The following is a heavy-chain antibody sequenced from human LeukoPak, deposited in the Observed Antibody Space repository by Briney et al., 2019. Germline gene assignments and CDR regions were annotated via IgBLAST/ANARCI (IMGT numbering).Heavy chain of an antibody. V-gene: IGHV4-4*07. J-gene: IGHJ6*03. CDR1: GGSIISNY. D-gene: IGHD3-22*01. Sequence: PSETLSLTCTVSGGSIISNYWSWIRQSAGTGLEWIGRIYGSGITDYNPSLKSRVTMSLDTSRKQFSLRLTSVAAADTAVYYCARLKFYDSTGYSPGYYMDVWGKGTTVSVFS. CDR3: ARLKFYDSTGYSPGYYMDV. CDR2: IYGSGIT.